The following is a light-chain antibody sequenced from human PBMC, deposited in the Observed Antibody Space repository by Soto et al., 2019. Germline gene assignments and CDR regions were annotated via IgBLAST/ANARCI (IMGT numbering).Light chain of an antibody. V-gene: IGKV3-11*01. CDR3: QERSNMVT. J-gene: IGKJ4*01. CDR2: DAF. Sequence: EIVLTQSPATLSLSPGERATLSCRASQSISTYLAWYQQKPGQVPRLVIYDAFHRAPGIPARFTGSGSGTDFTLTISSLESEDFAVYYCQERSNMVTFGGGTKVEIK. CDR1: QSISTY.